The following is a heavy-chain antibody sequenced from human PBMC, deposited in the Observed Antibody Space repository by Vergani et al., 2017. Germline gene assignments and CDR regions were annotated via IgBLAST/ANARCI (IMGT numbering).Heavy chain of an antibody. J-gene: IGHJ4*02. CDR1: GFTFSSYW. D-gene: IGHD3/OR15-3a*01. CDR2: IKQDGSEK. V-gene: IGHV3-7*01. Sequence: VQLVESGGGLVQPGGSLRLSCAASGFTFSSYWMSWVRQAPGKGLEWVANIKQDGSEKYYVDSVKGRFTISRDNAKNSLYLQMNSLRAEDTAVYYCARDVSATGYYTPLFDYWGQGTLVTVSS. CDR3: ARDVSATGYYTPLFDY.